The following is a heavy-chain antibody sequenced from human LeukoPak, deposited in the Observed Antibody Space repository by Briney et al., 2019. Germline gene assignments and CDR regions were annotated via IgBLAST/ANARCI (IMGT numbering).Heavy chain of an antibody. CDR3: ARVGRFGETPGYYFDD. Sequence: GGSLRLSCAASGFTFSSYSMNWVRQAPGNPGKGLEWVSYISSSSSTIYYADSVKGRFTISRDNAKNSLSLQMNSLRDEDTAVYYCARVGRFGETPGYYFDDWGQGTLVTVSS. V-gene: IGHV3-48*02. J-gene: IGHJ4*02. CDR1: GFTFSSYS. CDR2: ISSSSSTI. D-gene: IGHD3-10*01.